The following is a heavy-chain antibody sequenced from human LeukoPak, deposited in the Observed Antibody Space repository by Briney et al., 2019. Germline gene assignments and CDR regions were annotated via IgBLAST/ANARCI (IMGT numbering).Heavy chain of an antibody. CDR3: ARGGYSGFDSQYYFDY. D-gene: IGHD5-12*01. Sequence: SQTLSLTCAVSRGSVSSGVYSWSWIRQPPGKGLEWIGYIYHSGGTSYYPSLKSRVTISVDRSKNQFSLKLSSVTAADTAVYYCARGGYSGFDSQYYFDYWGQGTLVTVSS. CDR1: RGSVSSGVYS. CDR2: IYHSGGT. V-gene: IGHV4-30-2*01. J-gene: IGHJ4*02.